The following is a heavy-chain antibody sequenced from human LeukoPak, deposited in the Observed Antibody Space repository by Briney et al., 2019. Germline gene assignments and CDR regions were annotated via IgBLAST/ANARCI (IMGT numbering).Heavy chain of an antibody. J-gene: IGHJ4*02. Sequence: GASVKVSCKASGYTFTGYYTHWVRQAPGQGLEWMGRINPNSGGTNYAQKFQGRVTMTRDTSISTAYMELSRLRSDDTAVYYCARAKWGCGGDCYSMVDYWGQGTLVTVSS. CDR3: ARAKWGCGGDCYSMVDY. CDR1: GYTFTGYY. D-gene: IGHD2-21*02. CDR2: INPNSGGT. V-gene: IGHV1-2*06.